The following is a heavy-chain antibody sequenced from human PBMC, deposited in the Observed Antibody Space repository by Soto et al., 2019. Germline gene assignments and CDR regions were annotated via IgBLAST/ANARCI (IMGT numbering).Heavy chain of an antibody. J-gene: IGHJ3*02. D-gene: IGHD2-15*01. Sequence: QVQLQESGPGLVKPSETLSLTCTVSGGSVSSGSYYWSWIRQPPGKGLGWIGYIDYSGSTTYNPSLKCRVTRSVDTSKNQFSLKLSSVTAADTALYYCARGSGPNDGFNSWGQGTMVTVSS. CDR3: ARGSGPNDGFNS. CDR2: IDYSGST. CDR1: GGSVSSGSYY. V-gene: IGHV4-61*01.